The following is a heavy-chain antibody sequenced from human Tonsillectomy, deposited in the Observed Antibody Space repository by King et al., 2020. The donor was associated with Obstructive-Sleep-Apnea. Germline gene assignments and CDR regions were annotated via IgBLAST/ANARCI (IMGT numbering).Heavy chain of an antibody. V-gene: IGHV2-70*11. D-gene: IGHD3-10*01. CDR2: IDWDDDK. J-gene: IGHJ4*02. CDR1: GFSLSTSGMC. Sequence: TLKESGPALVKPTQTLTLTCTFSGFSLSTSGMCVSWIRQPPGKALEWLARIDWDDDKYYSTSLKTRLPISKDTSKNQVVLTMTNMDPVDTATYYCARILDYGSGSYLPEPWGQGTLVTVSS. CDR3: ARILDYGSGSYLPEP.